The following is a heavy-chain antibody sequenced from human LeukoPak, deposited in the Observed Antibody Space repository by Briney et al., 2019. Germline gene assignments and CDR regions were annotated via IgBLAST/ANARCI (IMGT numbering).Heavy chain of an antibody. D-gene: IGHD3-3*01. CDR3: ARGLLIRSYYYYGIDV. CDR1: GYTFTGYY. CDR2: INPNSGGT. V-gene: IGHV1-2*04. Sequence: ASVKVSCKASGYTFTGYYMHWVRQAPGQGLEWMGWINPNSGGTNYAQKFQGWVTMTRDTSISTAYMELSRLRSDDTAVYYCARGLLIRSYYYYGIDVWGQGTTVTVSS. J-gene: IGHJ6*02.